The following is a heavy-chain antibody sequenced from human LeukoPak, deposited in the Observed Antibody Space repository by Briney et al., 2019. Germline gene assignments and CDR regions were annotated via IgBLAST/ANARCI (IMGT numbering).Heavy chain of an antibody. J-gene: IGHJ6*04. D-gene: IGHD3-10*01. V-gene: IGHV1-69*06. CDR2: IIPIFGTA. CDR1: GGTFSSYA. CDR3: VRDRSPLWFGEFETPYYYYGMDV. Sequence: GASVKVSCKASGGTFSSYAISWVRQAPGQGLEWMGGIIPIFGTANYAQKFQGRVTITADKSTSTAYMELSSLRSEDTAVYYCVRDRSPLWFGEFETPYYYYGMDVWGKGTTVTVSS.